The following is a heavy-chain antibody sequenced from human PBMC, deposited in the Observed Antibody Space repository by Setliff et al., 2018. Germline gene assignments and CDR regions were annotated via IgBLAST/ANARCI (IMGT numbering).Heavy chain of an antibody. CDR1: GGSIRSYY. CDR3: SRRNNFWTGYYFDY. CDR2: IYYSGST. D-gene: IGHD3-3*01. Sequence: SETLSLTCSVSGGSIRSYYWGWIRQSPGKGLEWIGYIYYSGSTNYNPSLKSRVTISVDTSKNQFSLNLSSLTAADAAVYYCSRRNNFWTGYYFDYWGQGTLVTVS. J-gene: IGHJ4*02. V-gene: IGHV4-59*08.